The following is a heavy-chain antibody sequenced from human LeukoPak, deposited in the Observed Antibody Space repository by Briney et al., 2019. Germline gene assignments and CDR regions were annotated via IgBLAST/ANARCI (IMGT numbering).Heavy chain of an antibody. D-gene: IGHD6-19*01. CDR1: GFIFTNAW. V-gene: IGHV3-15*01. J-gene: IGHJ4*02. Sequence: PGGSLRLSCAASGFIFTNAWMTWVRQAPGKGLEWVGRIKSKTDGGTTDYAAPVKGRFTISRDDSKNTLYLQMNSLKTEDTAVYYCTTDKIEYSSGWYRLVYWGQGTLVTVSS. CDR2: IKSKTDGGTT. CDR3: TTDKIEYSSGWYRLVY.